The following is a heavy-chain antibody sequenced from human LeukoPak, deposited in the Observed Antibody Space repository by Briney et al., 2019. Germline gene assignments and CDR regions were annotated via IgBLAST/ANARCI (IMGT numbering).Heavy chain of an antibody. CDR2: ISYDGSNK. Sequence: PGGSLRLSCAASGFTFSSYGMHWVRQAPGKGLEWVAVISYDGSNKYYADSVKGRFTISRDNSKNTLYLQMNSLRAEDTAVYYCAKDRGYCSGDSCYYFDYWGQGTLATVSS. D-gene: IGHD2-15*01. CDR3: AKDRGYCSGDSCYYFDY. J-gene: IGHJ4*02. V-gene: IGHV3-30*18. CDR1: GFTFSSYG.